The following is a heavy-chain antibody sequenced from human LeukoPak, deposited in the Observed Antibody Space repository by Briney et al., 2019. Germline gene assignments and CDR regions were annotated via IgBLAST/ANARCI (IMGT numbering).Heavy chain of an antibody. V-gene: IGHV4-59*01. CDR2: IYYSGST. CDR1: GGSFSGYY. D-gene: IGHD6-19*01. CDR3: ARRYSSGWFDY. J-gene: IGHJ4*02. Sequence: PSETLSLTCAVYGGSFSGYYWSWIRQPPGKGLEWIGYIYYSGSTNYNPSLKSRVTISVDTSKNQFSLKLSSVTAADTAVYYCARRYSSGWFDYWGQGTLVTVSS.